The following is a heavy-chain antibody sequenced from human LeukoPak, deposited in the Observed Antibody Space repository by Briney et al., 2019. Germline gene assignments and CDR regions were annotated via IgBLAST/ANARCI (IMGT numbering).Heavy chain of an antibody. CDR1: GYTFTSYG. J-gene: IGHJ4*02. D-gene: IGHD6-6*01. CDR3: ARDRRRYSSSARFDY. V-gene: IGHV1-69*05. CDR2: IIPIFGTA. Sequence: GASVKVSCKASGYTFTSYGISWVRQAPGQGLEWMGGIIPIFGTANYAQKFQGRVTISTDESTSTAYMELSSLRSEDTAVYYCARDRRRYSSSARFDYWGQGTLVTVSS.